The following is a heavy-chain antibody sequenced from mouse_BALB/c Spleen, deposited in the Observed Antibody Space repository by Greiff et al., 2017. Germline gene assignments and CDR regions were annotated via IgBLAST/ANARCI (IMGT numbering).Heavy chain of an antibody. D-gene: IGHD2-4*01. V-gene: IGHV2-9*02. J-gene: IGHJ4*01. Sequence: VQGVESGPGLVAPSQSLSITCTVSGFSLTSYGVHWVRQPPGKGLEWLGVIWAGGSTNYNSALMSRLSISKDNSKSQVFLKMNSLQTDDTAMYYCARDGITTNHAMDYWGQGTSVTVSS. CDR1: GFSLTSYG. CDR3: ARDGITTNHAMDY. CDR2: IWAGGST.